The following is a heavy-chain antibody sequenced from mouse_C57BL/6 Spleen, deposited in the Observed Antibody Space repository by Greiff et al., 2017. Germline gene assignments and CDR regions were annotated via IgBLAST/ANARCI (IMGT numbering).Heavy chain of an antibody. V-gene: IGHV2-5*01. CDR3: AKSRDYCSHWYFDV. D-gene: IGHD2-4*01. CDR2: IWRGGST. J-gene: IGHJ1*03. Sequence: VKLQQSGPGLVQPSQSLSITCTVSGFSLTSYGVHWVRQSPGKGLEWLGVIWRGGSTDYNAAFMSRLSITKENSKSQVVFKMNSLQADDTAIYYCAKSRDYCSHWYFDVWGTGTTVTVSS. CDR1: GFSLTSYG.